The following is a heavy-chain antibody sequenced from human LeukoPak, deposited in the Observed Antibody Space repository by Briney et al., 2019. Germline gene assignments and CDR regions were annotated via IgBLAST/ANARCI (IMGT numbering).Heavy chain of an antibody. V-gene: IGHV4-59*01. J-gene: IGHJ5*02. D-gene: IGHD2-2*01. CDR2: LYYSGST. Sequence: SETLSLTCTVSGSSISSYYWSWIRQPPGKGLEWIGYLYYSGSTNYNPSLKSRVTISVDTSKNQFSLKPSSETAADTAVYYCAGGEPAAMGTWGQGTLVTVSS. CDR1: GSSISSYY. CDR3: AGGEPAAMGT.